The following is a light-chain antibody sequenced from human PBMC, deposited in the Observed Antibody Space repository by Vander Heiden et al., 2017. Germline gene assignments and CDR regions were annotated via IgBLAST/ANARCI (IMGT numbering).Light chain of an antibody. CDR1: QTVNGK. J-gene: IGKJ2*01. V-gene: IGKV3-11*01. Sequence: EIVLTQSPATLSSSAGEGATVFSRASQTVNGKLAWFQQKPGQAPRLLIYDVATRATAIPVRFSDSGSGTDFTLTISSLEPEDFAVYYCLQRSSWPVTFGQGTKLE. CDR2: DVA. CDR3: LQRSSWPVT.